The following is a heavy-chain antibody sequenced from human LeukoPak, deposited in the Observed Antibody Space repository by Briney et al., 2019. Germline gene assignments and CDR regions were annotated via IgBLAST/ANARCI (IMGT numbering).Heavy chain of an antibody. Sequence: PGGSLRLSCAASGFTFGSYEMNWVRQAPGKGLEWVSYIGTIISTAYYADSVKGRFTVSRDDAKSSLYLQMSSLRAEDTAVYHCARNVYDLRGQWLVPGFDYWGQGTLVTVSS. D-gene: IGHD6-19*01. CDR3: ARNVYDLRGQWLVPGFDY. CDR1: GFTFGSYE. J-gene: IGHJ4*02. V-gene: IGHV3-48*03. CDR2: IGTIISTA.